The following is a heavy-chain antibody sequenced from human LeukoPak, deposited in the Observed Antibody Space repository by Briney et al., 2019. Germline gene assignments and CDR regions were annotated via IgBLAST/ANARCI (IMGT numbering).Heavy chain of an antibody. V-gene: IGHV3-53*01. D-gene: IGHD1-20*01. CDR3: ARDIGTKWKGGYYMDV. CDR1: GFTVSSNY. J-gene: IGHJ6*03. Sequence: GGSLRLSCAASGFTVSSNYMSWVRQAPGKGLEWVSVIYSGGSTYYADSVKGRFTISRDNSKNTLYLQMNSLRAEDTAVYYCARDIGTKWKGGYYMDVWGKGTTVTVSS. CDR2: IYSGGST.